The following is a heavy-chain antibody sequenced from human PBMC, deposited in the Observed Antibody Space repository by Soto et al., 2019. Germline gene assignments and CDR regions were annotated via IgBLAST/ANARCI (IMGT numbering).Heavy chain of an antibody. J-gene: IGHJ6*02. CDR3: ARVPSPFDYYYAMDV. Sequence: SETLSLTCTVSCDSITSGNKYWSWIRQPPGKGLEWIGYIFSSVTTYYNPSLKSRLTMSLDASQNQFSLKLNSLTDADTAVYFCARVPSPFDYYYAMDVWGQGTTVTVSS. V-gene: IGHV4-30-4*01. CDR2: IFSSVTT. D-gene: IGHD3-16*01. CDR1: CDSITSGNKY.